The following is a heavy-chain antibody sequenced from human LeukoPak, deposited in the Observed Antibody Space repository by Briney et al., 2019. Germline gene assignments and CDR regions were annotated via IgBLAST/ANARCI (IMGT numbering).Heavy chain of an antibody. Sequence: SETLSLTCTVSGGSISSGSYYWSWIRQPAGKGLEWIGCIYTSGSTNYNPSLKSRVTISVDTSKNQFSLKLSSVTAADTAVYYCARVGAGFEYWGQGTLVTVSS. CDR2: IYTSGST. J-gene: IGHJ4*02. D-gene: IGHD4/OR15-4a*01. CDR1: GGSISSGSYY. V-gene: IGHV4-61*02. CDR3: ARVGAGFEY.